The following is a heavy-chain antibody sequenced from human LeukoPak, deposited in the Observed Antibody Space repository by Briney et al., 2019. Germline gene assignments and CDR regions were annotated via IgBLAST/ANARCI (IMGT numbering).Heavy chain of an antibody. Sequence: GGSLRLSCAASGFTFSSYGMHWVRQAPGKGLEWVAVISYDESSKYYADSVKGQFTISRDNSKNTLYLQMNRLRAEDTAVYYCAKDVRIAVTWFDYWGQGTLDTVSS. CDR1: GFTFSSYG. V-gene: IGHV3-30*18. J-gene: IGHJ4*02. D-gene: IGHD6-19*01. CDR3: AKDVRIAVTWFDY. CDR2: ISYDESSK.